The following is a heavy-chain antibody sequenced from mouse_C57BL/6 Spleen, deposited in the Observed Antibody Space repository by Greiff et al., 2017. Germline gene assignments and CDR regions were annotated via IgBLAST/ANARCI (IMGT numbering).Heavy chain of an antibody. V-gene: IGHV5-17*01. J-gene: IGHJ3*01. D-gene: IGHD2-4*01. CDR2: ISSGSSTI. CDR3: ARPYYDYDEGFAY. Sequence: EVKLQESGGGLVKPGGSLKLSCAASGFTFSDYGMHWVRQAPEQGLEWVAYISSGSSTINYADTVKGRFTISRDNAKNTLFLQMTSLRSEDTAMYYCARPYYDYDEGFAYWGQGTLVTVSA. CDR1: GFTFSDYG.